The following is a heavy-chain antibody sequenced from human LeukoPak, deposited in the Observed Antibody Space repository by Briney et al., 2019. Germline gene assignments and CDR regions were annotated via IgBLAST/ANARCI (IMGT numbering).Heavy chain of an antibody. CDR2: ITSSSSYI. V-gene: IGHV3-21*01. CDR1: GFTFSIYN. Sequence: PGGSLRLSCAASGFTFSIYNMNWVRQAPGKGLEWVSSITSSSSYIYYADSVKGRFTISRDNAKNSLYLQMSSLRAEDTAVYYCARETTVTTFGYWGQGTLVTVSS. CDR3: ARETTVTTFGY. D-gene: IGHD4-17*01. J-gene: IGHJ4*02.